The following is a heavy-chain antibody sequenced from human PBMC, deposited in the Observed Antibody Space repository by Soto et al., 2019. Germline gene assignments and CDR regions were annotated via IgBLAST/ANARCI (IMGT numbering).Heavy chain of an antibody. Sequence: ASVKVSCKASGYTFTSYGISWVRQAPGQGLEWMGWISAYNGNTNYAQKLQGRVTMTTDTSTSTAYMELRSLRSDDTAVYYCARDRPKGTMVRGVRVRYDFDYWGQGTLVTVSS. CDR3: ARDRPKGTMVRGVRVRYDFDY. CDR1: GYTFTSYG. D-gene: IGHD3-10*01. CDR2: ISAYNGNT. J-gene: IGHJ4*02. V-gene: IGHV1-18*01.